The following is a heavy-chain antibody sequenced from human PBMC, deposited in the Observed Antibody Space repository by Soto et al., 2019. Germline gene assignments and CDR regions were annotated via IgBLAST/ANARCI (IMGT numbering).Heavy chain of an antibody. CDR1: GFTIRSYS. CDR3: ANTREQWLEAACDY. V-gene: IGHV3-23*01. CDR2: ISGSGGST. D-gene: IGHD6-19*01. Sequence: GGSLSLTCAASGFTIRSYSMSWVRQAPGKGLEWVSAISGSGGSTYYADSVKGRFTISRDNSKNTLYLQVNSLRAEDTAVYYCANTREQWLEAACDYWGQGTLVTVSS. J-gene: IGHJ4*02.